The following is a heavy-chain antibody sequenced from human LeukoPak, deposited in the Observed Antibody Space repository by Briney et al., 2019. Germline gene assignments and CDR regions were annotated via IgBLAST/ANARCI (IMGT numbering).Heavy chain of an antibody. V-gene: IGHV4-4*07. J-gene: IGHJ3*02. CDR3: ARDYYGSGSFPFDI. CDR1: GGSISSYY. Sequence: SETLSLTCTVSGGSISSYYWSWIRQPAGKGLEWIGRIYISGSTNYNPSLKSRVTMSVDTSKNQFSLKLSSVTAADTAVYYCARDYYGSGSFPFDIWGQGTMVTVSS. CDR2: IYISGST. D-gene: IGHD3-10*01.